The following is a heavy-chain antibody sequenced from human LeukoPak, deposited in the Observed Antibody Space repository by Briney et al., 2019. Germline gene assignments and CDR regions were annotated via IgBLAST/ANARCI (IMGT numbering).Heavy chain of an antibody. CDR3: AREFSWSGFFDY. J-gene: IGHJ4*02. Sequence: LETLSLTCTVSDGSISSYYWSWIRQPPGKGLEWIGHICDSGSTNYNPSLKSRVTISVDTSKNQFSLKLSSATAADTAVYYCAREFSWSGFFDYWGQGTLVTVSS. CDR2: ICDSGST. D-gene: IGHD3-3*01. V-gene: IGHV4-59*01. CDR1: DGSISSYY.